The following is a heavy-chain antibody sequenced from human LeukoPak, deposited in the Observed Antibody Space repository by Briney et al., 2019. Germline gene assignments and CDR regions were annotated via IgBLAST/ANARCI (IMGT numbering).Heavy chain of an antibody. CDR1: GFTFSSYS. J-gene: IGHJ5*02. CDR3: AEGLGYCSSTSCP. D-gene: IGHD2-2*01. CDR2: ISSSSYI. Sequence: GGSLRLSCAASGFTFSSYSMNWVRQAPGKGLEWVSSISSSSYIYYADSVKGRFTISRDNAKNSLYLQMNSLRAEDTAVYYCAEGLGYCSSTSCPWGQGTLVTVSS. V-gene: IGHV3-21*01.